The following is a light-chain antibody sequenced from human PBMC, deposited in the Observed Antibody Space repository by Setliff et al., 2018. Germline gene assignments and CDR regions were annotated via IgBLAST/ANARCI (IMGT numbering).Light chain of an antibody. V-gene: IGLV2-14*01. CDR3: SSYTITTAYV. J-gene: IGLJ1*01. CDR2: DVS. CDR1: SSDVGGYDH. Sequence: ALAQPASVPGSLGQSITISCTGTSSDVGGYDHVSWYQQHPGKAPKLMIYDVSQRPSGVSNRFSGSKSGNTASLTISGLQAEDGADYYCSSYTITTAYVLGTGTKATVL.